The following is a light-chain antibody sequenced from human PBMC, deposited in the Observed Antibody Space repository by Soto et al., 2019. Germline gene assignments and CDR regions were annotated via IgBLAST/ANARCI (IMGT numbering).Light chain of an antibody. V-gene: IGKV3-15*01. CDR3: QQRKNWQVT. Sequence: EIVMTHSTATLSVSPGERATLSCRASQSVSSNLAWYQQKPGQAPRLLIYGASTRATGIPARFSGSGSGTEFTLTISSLQSEDFAVYYCQQRKNWQVTFGQGTRLEIK. CDR2: GAS. CDR1: QSVSSN. J-gene: IGKJ5*01.